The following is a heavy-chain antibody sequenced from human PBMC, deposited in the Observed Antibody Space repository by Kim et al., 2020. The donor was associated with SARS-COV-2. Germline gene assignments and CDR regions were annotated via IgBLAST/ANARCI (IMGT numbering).Heavy chain of an antibody. J-gene: IGHJ5*02. Sequence: KFQGRVTITADESTSTAYMELSSLRSEDTAVYYCASEEGIAAAGTGWFDPWGQGTLVTVSS. CDR3: ASEEGIAAAGTGWFDP. V-gene: IGHV1-69*01. D-gene: IGHD6-13*01.